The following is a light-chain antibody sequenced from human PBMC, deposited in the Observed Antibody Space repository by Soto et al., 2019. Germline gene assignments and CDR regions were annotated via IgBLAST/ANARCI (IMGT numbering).Light chain of an antibody. V-gene: IGKV3D-7*01. CDR3: QQYNNWPPWT. J-gene: IGKJ1*01. CDR1: QSVSSSY. Sequence: EMVFHKAAVTVSFSPGERRSLACRAIQSVSSSYLAWYQQKPGQAPRLLIYRTSNRATGIPARFSGSGSGTEFTLTISSLQPQDFPVYYCQQYNNWPPWTFGQGTKVDIK. CDR2: RTS.